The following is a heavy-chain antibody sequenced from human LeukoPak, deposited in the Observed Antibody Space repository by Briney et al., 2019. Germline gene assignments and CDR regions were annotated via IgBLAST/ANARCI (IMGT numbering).Heavy chain of an antibody. V-gene: IGHV4-39*01. CDR1: GGSISSSSYY. D-gene: IGHD5-18*01. CDR3: ARQGYSYGYYFDY. Sequence: PSETLSLTCTVSGGSISSSSYYWGWIRQPPGKGLEWIGSIYYSGSTYYNPSLKSRVTISVGTSKNQFSLKLSSLTAADTAVYYCARQGYSYGYYFDYWGQGTLVTVSS. J-gene: IGHJ4*02. CDR2: IYYSGST.